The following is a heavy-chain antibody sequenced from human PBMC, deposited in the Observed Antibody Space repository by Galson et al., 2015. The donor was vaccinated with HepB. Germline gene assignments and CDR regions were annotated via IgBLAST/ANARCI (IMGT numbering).Heavy chain of an antibody. J-gene: IGHJ5*01. Sequence: SLRLSCAASGFAFDTHAMSWVRQAPGRGLEWISGISGNGDSTLYADSVKGWFTVSRDNSNNMLYLQMNSLRAEDAGLYFCAKVYGLFDSWGQGILVTVSS. CDR1: GFAFDTHA. CDR3: AKVYGLFDS. D-gene: IGHD2/OR15-2a*01. V-gene: IGHV3-23*01. CDR2: ISGNGDST.